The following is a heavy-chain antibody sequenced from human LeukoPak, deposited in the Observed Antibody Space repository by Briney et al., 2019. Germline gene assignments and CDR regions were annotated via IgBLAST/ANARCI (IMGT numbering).Heavy chain of an antibody. CDR3: ARKVLYCDFCSGYWGNNWFDP. V-gene: IGHV4-34*01. Sequence: SETLSLTCAIYGGSFSGYYWSWIRQPPGKGLEWIGEINHSGSTNYNPSLKSRVTISVDTSKNQFYLKLSSVTAADTAVYYCARKVLYCDFCSGYWGNNWFDPWGQGTLVTVSS. D-gene: IGHD3-3*01. CDR1: GGSFSGYY. J-gene: IGHJ5*02. CDR2: INHSGST.